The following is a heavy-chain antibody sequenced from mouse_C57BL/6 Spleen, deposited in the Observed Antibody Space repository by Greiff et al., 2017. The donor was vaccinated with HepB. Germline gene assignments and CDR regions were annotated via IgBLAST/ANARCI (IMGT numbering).Heavy chain of an antibody. CDR1: GYSITSGYY. J-gene: IGHJ4*01. Sequence: EVQLQESGPGLVKPSQSLSLTCSVTGYSITSGYYWNWIRQFPGNKLEWMGYISYDGSNNYNPSLKNRISITRDTSKNQFFLKLNSVTTEDTATYYCAREGMVTTRNYYAMDYWGQGTSVTVSS. CDR3: AREGMVTTRNYYAMDY. D-gene: IGHD2-2*01. CDR2: ISYDGSN. V-gene: IGHV3-6*01.